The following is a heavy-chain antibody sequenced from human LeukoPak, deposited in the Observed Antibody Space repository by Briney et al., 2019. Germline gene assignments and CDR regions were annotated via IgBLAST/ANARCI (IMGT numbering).Heavy chain of an antibody. V-gene: IGHV1-69*13. D-gene: IGHD1-1*01. J-gene: IGHJ3*02. CDR3: ARFRIELERRTRPSAFDI. Sequence: SVRVSCKASGYTFTGYAISWVRQAPGQGLEWMGGIIPIFGTANYAQKFQGRVTITADESTSTAYMELSSLRSEDTAVYYCARFRIELERRTRPSAFDIWGQGTMVTVSS. CDR2: IIPIFGTA. CDR1: GYTFTGYA.